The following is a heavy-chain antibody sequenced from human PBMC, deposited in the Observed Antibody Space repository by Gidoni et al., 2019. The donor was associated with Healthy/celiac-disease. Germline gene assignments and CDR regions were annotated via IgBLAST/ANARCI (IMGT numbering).Heavy chain of an antibody. D-gene: IGHD5-18*01. J-gene: IGHJ3*02. Sequence: QVQLVQSGAEVKKPGASVKVSCKVSGYTLTEYSMHWVRQAPGKGLEWMGGFDPEDGETIYAQKFQGRVTMTEDTSTDTAYMELSSLRSEDTAVYYCATDLAGVDTAMVNAFDIWGQGTMVTVSS. CDR1: GYTLTEYS. V-gene: IGHV1-24*01. CDR3: ATDLAGVDTAMVNAFDI. CDR2: FDPEDGET.